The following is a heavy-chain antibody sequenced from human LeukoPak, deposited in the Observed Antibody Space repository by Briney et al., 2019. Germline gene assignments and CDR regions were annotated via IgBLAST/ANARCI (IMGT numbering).Heavy chain of an antibody. V-gene: IGHV4-59*12. Sequence: SETLSLTCSVSGGSITSYYWSWIRQPPGKGLEWIGYIYYSGSTNYNPSLKSRVTMSIDTSNNQFSLKLSSVTAADTAVYYCARGPSGFYMDYWGQGALVTVSS. CDR3: ARGPSGFYMDY. D-gene: IGHD6-19*01. CDR1: GGSITSYY. J-gene: IGHJ4*02. CDR2: IYYSGST.